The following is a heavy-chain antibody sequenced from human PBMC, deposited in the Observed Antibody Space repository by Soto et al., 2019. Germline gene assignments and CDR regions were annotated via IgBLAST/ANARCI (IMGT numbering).Heavy chain of an antibody. CDR1: GFTFSSYA. D-gene: IGHD5-12*01. Sequence: PGGSLRLSCAASGFTFSSYAMSWVRQAPGKGREWVSAISGSGGSTYYADSVKGRFTISRDNSKNTLYLQMNSLRAEDTAVYYCAKDRRWLQDFDYWGQGTLVTVSS. V-gene: IGHV3-23*01. CDR3: AKDRRWLQDFDY. J-gene: IGHJ4*02. CDR2: ISGSGGST.